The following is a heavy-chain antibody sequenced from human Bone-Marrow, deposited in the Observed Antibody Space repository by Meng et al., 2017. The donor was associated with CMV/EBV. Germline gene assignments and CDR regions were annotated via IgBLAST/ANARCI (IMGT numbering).Heavy chain of an antibody. CDR3: ARRGEQLVRYYGMDV. D-gene: IGHD6-13*01. CDR2: IYPGDSDT. V-gene: IGHV5-51*01. CDR1: GYSFTSYW. J-gene: IGHJ6*02. Sequence: KVSCKGSGYSFTSYWIGWVRQMPGKGLEWMRIIYPGDSDTRYSPSFQGQVTISADKSISTAYLQWSSLKASDTAMYYCARRGEQLVRYYGMDVWGQGTTVTVSS.